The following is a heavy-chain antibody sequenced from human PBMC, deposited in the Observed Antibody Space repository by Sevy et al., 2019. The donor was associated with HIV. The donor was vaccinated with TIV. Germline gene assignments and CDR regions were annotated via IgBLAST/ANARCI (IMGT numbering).Heavy chain of an antibody. CDR1: GFTVSSYY. V-gene: IGHV3-53*01. D-gene: IGHD2-15*01. Sequence: GGSLRLSCAASGFTVSSYYMSWVHQAPGKGLEWVSVIYSGGSTYYADSVKGRFTISRDNSKNTLYLQMNSLRAEDTAVYYCARVQDRLLYYFDYWGQGTLVTVSS. CDR3: ARVQDRLLYYFDY. J-gene: IGHJ4*02. CDR2: IYSGGST.